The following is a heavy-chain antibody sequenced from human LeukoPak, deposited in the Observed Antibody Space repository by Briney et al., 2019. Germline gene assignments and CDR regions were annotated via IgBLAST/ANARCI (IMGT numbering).Heavy chain of an antibody. CDR1: GFTFSSYW. Sequence: GGSLRLSCAASGFTFSSYWMSGVRQAPGKGLEWVANIKQDGREKYYVDSVKGRFTISRDNAKNSLYLQMNSLRAEDTAVYYCARDGIMVYANPMGPDYWGQGTLVTVS. V-gene: IGHV3-7*05. J-gene: IGHJ4*02. D-gene: IGHD2-8*01. CDR2: IKQDGREK. CDR3: ARDGIMVYANPMGPDY.